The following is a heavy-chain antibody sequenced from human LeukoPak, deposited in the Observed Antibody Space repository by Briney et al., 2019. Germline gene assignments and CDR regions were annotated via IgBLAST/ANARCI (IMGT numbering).Heavy chain of an antibody. V-gene: IGHV1-2*06. CDR3: ARDGSSLRFLEWLLYDY. D-gene: IGHD3-3*01. CDR2: INPNSGGT. J-gene: IGHJ4*02. Sequence: ASVKVSCKASGYTFTGYYMHWVRQAPGQGLEWMGRINPNSGGTNYAQKFQGRVTMTRDTSISTAYMELSSLRSEDTAVYYCARDGSSLRFLEWLLYDYWGQGTLVTVSS. CDR1: GYTFTGYY.